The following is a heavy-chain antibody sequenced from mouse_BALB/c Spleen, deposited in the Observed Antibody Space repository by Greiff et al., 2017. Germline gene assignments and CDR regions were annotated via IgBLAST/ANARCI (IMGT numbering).Heavy chain of an antibody. V-gene: IGHV5-6-5*01. Sequence: EVKLVESGGGLVKPGGSLKLSCAASGFTFSSYAMSWVRQTPEKRLEWVASISSGGSTYYPDSVKGRFTISRDNARNILYLQMSSLRSEDTAMYYCARLNANAMDYGGQGTSVTVSS. CDR1: GFTFSSYA. CDR3: ARLNANAMDY. D-gene: IGHD6-1*01. J-gene: IGHJ4*01. CDR2: ISSGGST.